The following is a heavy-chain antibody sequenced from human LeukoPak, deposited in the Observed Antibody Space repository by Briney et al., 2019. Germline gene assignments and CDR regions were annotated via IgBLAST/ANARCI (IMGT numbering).Heavy chain of an antibody. J-gene: IGHJ6*02. CDR3: ARAPTYYDILTGPWYYYYGMDV. D-gene: IGHD3-9*01. CDR1: GYTLTSYG. V-gene: IGHV1-18*01. CDR2: ISAYNGNT. Sequence: ASVEVSCKASGYTLTSYGISWVRQAPGQGLEWMGWISAYNGNTNYAQKLQGRVTMTTDTSTSTAYMELRSLRSDDTAVYYCARAPTYYDILTGPWYYYYGMDVWGQGTTVTVSS.